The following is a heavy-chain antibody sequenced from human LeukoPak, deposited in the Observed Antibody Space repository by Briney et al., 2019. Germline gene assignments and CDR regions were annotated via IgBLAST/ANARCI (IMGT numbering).Heavy chain of an antibody. D-gene: IGHD5-24*01. Sequence: ASVKVSCKASGYTFTVYYMHWVRQAPGQGLEWMGWINPNSGGTNYAQKFQGRVTMTRDTSISTAYMELSRLRSDDTAVYYCARVGVEMATIGDDYWGQGTLDTVSS. CDR2: INPNSGGT. J-gene: IGHJ4*02. CDR3: ARVGVEMATIGDDY. V-gene: IGHV1-2*02. CDR1: GYTFTVYY.